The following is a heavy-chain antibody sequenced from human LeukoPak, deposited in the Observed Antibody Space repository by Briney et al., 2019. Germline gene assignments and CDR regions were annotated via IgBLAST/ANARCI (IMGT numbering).Heavy chain of an antibody. Sequence: PGGSLRLSCAASGFTFSSYSMNWVRQAPGKGLEGVSSISSSSSYIYYADSVKGRFTISRDNAKNSLYLQMNSLRAEDTAVYYCAKFIAAPFYFDYWGQGTLVTVSS. D-gene: IGHD6-13*01. J-gene: IGHJ4*02. CDR3: AKFIAAPFYFDY. V-gene: IGHV3-21*01. CDR2: ISSSSSYI. CDR1: GFTFSSYS.